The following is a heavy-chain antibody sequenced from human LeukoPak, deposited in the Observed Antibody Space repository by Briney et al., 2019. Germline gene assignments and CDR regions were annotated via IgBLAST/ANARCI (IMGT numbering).Heavy chain of an antibody. V-gene: IGHV4-31*03. CDR3: ARAPPIIAVAGSAFDI. CDR1: GGSIISGGYY. J-gene: IGHJ3*02. Sequence: PSETLSLTCTVSGGSIISGGYYWSWIRQHPGKGLEWIGYIYYSGSTYYSPSLKSRVIISVDTSKKQFSLKLSSLTAADTAVYYCARAPPIIAVAGSAFDIWGQGTLVTVSS. D-gene: IGHD6-19*01. CDR2: IYYSGST.